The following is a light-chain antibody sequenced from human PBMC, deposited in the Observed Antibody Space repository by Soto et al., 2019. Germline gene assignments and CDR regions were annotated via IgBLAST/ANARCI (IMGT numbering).Light chain of an antibody. Sequence: DIVLTQSPASLSLSPGERVTLSCRASQSLGRLLAWYQQKPGQAPRLLIYDASNRATGIPARFSGSGSGTHFTLTISSLEPEDFAVYYCQQRSNWPLLTFGGGTKVEIK. CDR1: QSLGRL. CDR2: DAS. J-gene: IGKJ4*01. V-gene: IGKV3-11*01. CDR3: QQRSNWPLLT.